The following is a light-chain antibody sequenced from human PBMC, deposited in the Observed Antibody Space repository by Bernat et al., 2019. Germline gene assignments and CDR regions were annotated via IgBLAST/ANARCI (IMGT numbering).Light chain of an antibody. J-gene: IGLJ2*01. CDR3: QTWDNGVI. CDR2: ENT. CDR1: DLGQKY. Sequence: SHELTQPPSMSVSPGQTATITCSGEDLGQKYSSWYQLRPGQPPVVVIYENTKRPSGIPGRFSASKSGDTTTLSISGTQSLDEADYYCQTWDNGVIFGGGTQLTVL. V-gene: IGLV3-1*01.